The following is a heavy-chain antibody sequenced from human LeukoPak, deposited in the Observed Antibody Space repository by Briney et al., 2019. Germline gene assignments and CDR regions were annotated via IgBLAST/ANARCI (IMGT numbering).Heavy chain of an antibody. J-gene: IGHJ6*02. V-gene: IGHV3-21*01. Sequence: GGSLRLSCAGSGFTFSTFSMNWVRQAPGKGLEWVSSIDFSSSYTYYIGSVKGRFTISRDNARNSLYLQMNSLRVEDTAVYYCARDGSGFSSGMGVWGQGTTVTVSS. CDR2: IDFSSSYT. CDR3: ARDGSGFSSGMGV. D-gene: IGHD6-19*01. CDR1: GFTFSTFS.